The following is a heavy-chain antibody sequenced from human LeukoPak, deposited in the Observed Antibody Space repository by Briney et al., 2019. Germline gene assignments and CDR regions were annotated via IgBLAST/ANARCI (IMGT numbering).Heavy chain of an antibody. CDR2: MRRDGNEI. D-gene: IGHD2-2*01. CDR3: ARLCRGNQLAGFDS. CDR1: GFTFSTYW. Sequence: GGSLRLSCSASGFTFSTYWMSWVRQAPGKGLEWVANMRRDGNEIYYLDSVRGRFTISRDNAKNSLYLQMNSLRAEDTAVYYCARLCRGNQLAGFDSWGQGTLVTVSS. V-gene: IGHV3-7*01. J-gene: IGHJ4*02.